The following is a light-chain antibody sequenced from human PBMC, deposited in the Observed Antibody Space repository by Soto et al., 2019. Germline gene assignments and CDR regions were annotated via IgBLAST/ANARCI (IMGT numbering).Light chain of an antibody. J-gene: IGLJ2*01. V-gene: IGLV6-57*04. CDR2: EDN. CDR3: QSYDSSNHAVV. CDR1: SGSIASNY. Sequence: NFMLTQPHSVSESPGKTVTISFTRSSGSIASNYVQWYQQRPGSAPTTVIYEDNQRPSGVPDRFSGCIDSSSNSASLTISGLKTEDEADYYCQSYDSSNHAVVFGGGTKLTVL.